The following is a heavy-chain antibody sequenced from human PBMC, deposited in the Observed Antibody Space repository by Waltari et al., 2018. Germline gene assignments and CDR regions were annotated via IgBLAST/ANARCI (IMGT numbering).Heavy chain of an antibody. D-gene: IGHD7-27*01. CDR2: IIPTFDIL. CDR1: GGTFSSYA. J-gene: IGHJ4*02. V-gene: IGHV1-69*12. Sequence: QVQLVQSGAEVKKPGSSVKVSCKAAGGTFSSYAISWVRQAPGQGLEWMGGIIPTFDILNYAPKFQGRVTITADGSTSTAYMDLSSLRSEDTAVYYCARATESTWVDSWGQGTLVTVSS. CDR3: ARATESTWVDS.